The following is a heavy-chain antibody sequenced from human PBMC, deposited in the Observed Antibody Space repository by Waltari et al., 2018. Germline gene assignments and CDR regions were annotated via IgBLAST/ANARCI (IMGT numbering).Heavy chain of an antibody. V-gene: IGHV4-34*01. D-gene: IGHD3-10*01. CDR3: ARHRNYYYGSGSYLFWFDP. CDR2: INHSGSN. J-gene: IGHJ5*02. CDR1: GGSFSGYY. Sequence: QVQLQQWGAGLLKPSETLSLTCAVYGGSFSGYYWSWIRQPPGKGLEWIGEINHSGSNNYNPSLKRRVTISVDTSKNQFSLKLSSVTAADTAVYYCARHRNYYYGSGSYLFWFDPWGQGTLVTVSS.